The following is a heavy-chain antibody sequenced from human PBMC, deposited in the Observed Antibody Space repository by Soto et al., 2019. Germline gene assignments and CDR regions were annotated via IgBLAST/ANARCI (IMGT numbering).Heavy chain of an antibody. J-gene: IGHJ4*02. Sequence: SETLSLTCTVSGGSISSGDYYWSWIRQPPGKGLEWIGYIYYSGSTYYNPSLKSRVTISVDTSKNQFSLKLSSVTAADTAVYYCARGSYYYDSSGYYPIFDYWGQGTLVT. CDR3: ARGSYYYDSSGYYPIFDY. D-gene: IGHD3-22*01. CDR1: GGSISSGDYY. CDR2: IYYSGST. V-gene: IGHV4-30-4*01.